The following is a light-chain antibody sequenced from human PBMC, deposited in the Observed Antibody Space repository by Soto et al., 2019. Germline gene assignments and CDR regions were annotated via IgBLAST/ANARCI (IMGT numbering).Light chain of an antibody. Sequence: DILMTQSPLSLPVTPGEPASISCRSSQSLLHSNGYNYLDWYLQKPGQSPQLLIYLGSNRASGVPDRFSGSGSGTDFTLKISRVEAEDVGVYYCMQGTHWPRTFGQGTKVDI. CDR2: LGS. CDR3: MQGTHWPRT. CDR1: QSLLHSNGYNY. J-gene: IGKJ1*01. V-gene: IGKV2-28*01.